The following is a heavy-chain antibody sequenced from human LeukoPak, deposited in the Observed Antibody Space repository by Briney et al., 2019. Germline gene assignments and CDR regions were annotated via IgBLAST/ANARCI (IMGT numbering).Heavy chain of an antibody. V-gene: IGHV3-7*01. J-gene: IGHJ4*02. CDR2: MKYDGSEI. D-gene: IGHD2-21*01. CDR1: GFTFSSYW. CDR3: ARRGGYSLFDY. Sequence: GGSLRLSCAASGFTFSSYWMSWVCQAPGKGLEWVAYMKYDGSEIYYVDSVKGRFTISRDNAMNSLFLQMNSLRAEDTSVYYCARRGGYSLFDYWGQGTLVTVSS.